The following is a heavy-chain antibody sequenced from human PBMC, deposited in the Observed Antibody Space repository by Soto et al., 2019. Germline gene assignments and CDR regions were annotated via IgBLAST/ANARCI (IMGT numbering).Heavy chain of an antibody. Sequence: ASVKVSCKASEYTFTTYDISWVRQATGLGLEWMGWMNPYSGNTGYAQKFQGRVTVTRNTSISTVYMELSGLRPDDTAVYYCARRKERSGPHYFDYWGQGSQVTVSS. CDR2: MNPYSGNT. J-gene: IGHJ4*02. V-gene: IGHV1-8*01. CDR1: EYTFTTYD. CDR3: ARRKERSGPHYFDY. D-gene: IGHD6-25*01.